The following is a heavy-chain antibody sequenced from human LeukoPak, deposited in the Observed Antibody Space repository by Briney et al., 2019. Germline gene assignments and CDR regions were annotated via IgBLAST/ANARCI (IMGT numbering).Heavy chain of an antibody. CDR1: GFTFSSYA. V-gene: IGHV3-23*01. Sequence: PGGSLRLSCAASGFTFSSYAMSWVRQAPGKGLEWVSAISGSGGSTYYADSVKGRFTISRDNSKSTLFLQMNSLRVEDTATYYCTKKRTTSVTDWFDPWGQGTLVTVSS. D-gene: IGHD4-17*01. J-gene: IGHJ5*02. CDR3: TKKRTTSVTDWFDP. CDR2: ISGSGGST.